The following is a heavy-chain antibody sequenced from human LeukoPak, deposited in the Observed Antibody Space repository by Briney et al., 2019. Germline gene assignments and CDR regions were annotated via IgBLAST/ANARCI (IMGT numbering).Heavy chain of an antibody. CDR3: ARGPLRLGGPYQGYYFDY. CDR1: GYTFTGYY. Sequence: ASVKVSCKASGYTFTGYYMHWVRQAPGQGLEWMGWINPNSGGTNYAQKFQGRVTMTTDTSTSTAYMELRSLRSDDTAVYYCARGPLRLGGPYQGYYFDYWGQGTLVTVSS. D-gene: IGHD3-16*01. J-gene: IGHJ4*02. V-gene: IGHV1-2*02. CDR2: INPNSGGT.